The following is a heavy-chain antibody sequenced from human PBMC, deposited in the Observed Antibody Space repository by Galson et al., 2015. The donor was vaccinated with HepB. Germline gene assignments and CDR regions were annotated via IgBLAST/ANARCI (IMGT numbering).Heavy chain of an antibody. Sequence: SVKVSCKASGYTFTSYYMHWVRQAPGQGLEWMGIINPSGGSTSYAQKLQGRVTMTRDTSTSTVYMELSSLRSEDTAVYYCARRGYSYGYAGFGAFDIWGQGTMVTVSS. CDR3: ARRGYSYGYAGFGAFDI. J-gene: IGHJ3*02. V-gene: IGHV1-46*04. CDR2: INPSGGST. D-gene: IGHD5-18*01. CDR1: GYTFTSYY.